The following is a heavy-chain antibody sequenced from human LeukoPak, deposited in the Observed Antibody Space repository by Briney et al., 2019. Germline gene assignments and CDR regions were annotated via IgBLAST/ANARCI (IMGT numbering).Heavy chain of an antibody. CDR2: IIPIFGTA. V-gene: IGHV1-69*01. CDR1: GGTFSSYA. CDR3: AAEVGCSSTSCFVDY. Sequence: SVKVSCKASGGTFSSYAISWVRQAPGQGLERMGGIIPIFGTANYAQKFQGRVTITADESTSTAYMELSSLRSEDTAVYYCAAEVGCSSTSCFVDYWGQGTLVTVSS. D-gene: IGHD2-2*01. J-gene: IGHJ4*02.